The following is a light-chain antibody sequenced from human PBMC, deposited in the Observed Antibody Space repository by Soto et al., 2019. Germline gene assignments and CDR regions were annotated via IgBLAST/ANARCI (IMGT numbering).Light chain of an antibody. Sequence: QSVLTQSASVSGSPGQSITISCTGTSSDVGTYNYVSWYQQHPGRAPKLLIYDVSNRPSGVSNRFSGSKSGNTASLTISGLQAEDEADYYCSSFTSTYTYVFGTGTKVTLL. CDR1: SSDVGTYNY. V-gene: IGLV2-14*03. CDR3: SSFTSTYTYV. J-gene: IGLJ1*01. CDR2: DVS.